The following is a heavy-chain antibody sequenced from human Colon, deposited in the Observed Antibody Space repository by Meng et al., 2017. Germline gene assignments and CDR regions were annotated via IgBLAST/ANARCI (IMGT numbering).Heavy chain of an antibody. J-gene: IGHJ4*02. V-gene: IGHV4-61*01. Sequence: RAYVRWLLRPSATLSLTCCVSCDSVSNASYSCSWIRQPPGKGLDWIGLIHYRGRRNYNPSLKSRVTISVDTSNNQVSLRLTSVTAADTAVYYCARFYGSGTFEVHDYWGQGTLVTVSS. D-gene: IGHD3-10*01. CDR2: IHYRGRR. CDR3: ARFYGSGTFEVHDY. CDR1: CDSVSNASYS.